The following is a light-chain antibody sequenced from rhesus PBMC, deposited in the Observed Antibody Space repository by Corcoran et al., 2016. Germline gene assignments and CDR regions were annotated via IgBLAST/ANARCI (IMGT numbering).Light chain of an antibody. Sequence: ILTQSPATLSLSPGERATLSCRASQSVSTYLAWYQQKPGQAHRLLIYSASSRATGIPDRVSGSGSGTDLTLTSSNLEPEDVGIYHCNQHSSGYSFGQGTKVEIK. CDR2: SAS. CDR1: QSVSTY. CDR3: NQHSSGYS. J-gene: IGKJ2*01. V-gene: IGKV3-10*01.